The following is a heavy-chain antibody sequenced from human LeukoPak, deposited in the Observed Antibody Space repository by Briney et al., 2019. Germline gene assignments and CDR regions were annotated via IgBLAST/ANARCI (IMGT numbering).Heavy chain of an antibody. J-gene: IGHJ3*02. Sequence: GGSLRLSCAASGFTFSSSAMHWVRQAPGKGLAWVAFIGHEGSNKYYADSVKGRFTISRDDSKSTLYLQVNSLRAEDTAVYSCAKEGQYYAFDIWGQGTMVTVFS. CDR3: AKEGQYYAFDI. CDR1: GFTFSSSA. V-gene: IGHV3-30*02. D-gene: IGHD2/OR15-2a*01. CDR2: IGHEGSNK.